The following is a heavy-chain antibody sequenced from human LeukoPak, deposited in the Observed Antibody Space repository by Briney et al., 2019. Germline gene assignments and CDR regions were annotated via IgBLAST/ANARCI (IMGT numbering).Heavy chain of an antibody. CDR1: GYTFTGYY. CDR2: INPNSGGT. V-gene: IGHV1-2*04. D-gene: IGHD5-18*01. J-gene: IGHJ4*01. CDR3: VRGEVGYSYGRVDY. Sequence: GASVKVSCKASGYTFTGYYMHWVRQAPGQGLEWMGWINPNSGGTNYAQKFQGWVTMTRDTSISTAYMELSSLRSDDTAVYFCVRGEVGYSYGRVDYWGQGTLVTVSS.